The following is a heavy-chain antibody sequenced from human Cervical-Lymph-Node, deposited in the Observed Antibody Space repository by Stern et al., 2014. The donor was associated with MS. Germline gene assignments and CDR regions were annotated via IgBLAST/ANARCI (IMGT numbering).Heavy chain of an antibody. CDR2: IWYDGSNR. CDR3: AREGGNTAEYFQH. J-gene: IGHJ1*01. Sequence: VQLVESGGGVVQPGRSLRLSCAASGFTFSSSDMHWVRQAPGKGLEWLAIIWYDGSNRYYADSVKGRFTISRDNSKNTLYLQMNSLRAEDTAVHYCAREGGNTAEYFQHWGQGTLVTVSS. D-gene: IGHD4-23*01. V-gene: IGHV3-33*01. CDR1: GFTFSSSD.